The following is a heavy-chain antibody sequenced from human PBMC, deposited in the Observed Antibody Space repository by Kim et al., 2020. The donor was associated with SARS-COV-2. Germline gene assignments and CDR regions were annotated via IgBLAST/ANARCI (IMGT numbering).Heavy chain of an antibody. CDR2: IKPDGSQK. CDR3: ATQFGLQDHY. D-gene: IGHD3-10*01. J-gene: IGHJ4*02. Sequence: GGSLRLSCAASGLTFSSYWMSWVRQAPGQGLECVATIKPDGSQKYYVDSVKARFTISKDNAKNSLYLQMTSLRAEETAVNYCATQFGLQDHYWGQGTRAT. V-gene: IGHV3-7*01. CDR1: GLTFSSYW.